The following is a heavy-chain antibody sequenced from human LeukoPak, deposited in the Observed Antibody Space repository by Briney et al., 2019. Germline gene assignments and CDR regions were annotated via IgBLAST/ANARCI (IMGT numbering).Heavy chain of an antibody. CDR1: GFTFSSYG. Sequence: PGGSLRLSCAASGFTFSSYGMHWVRQAPGKGLEWVAVISYDGSNKYYADSVKGRFTISRDNSKNTLYLQMNSLRAEDTAVYYCAKQIQRTGYPPDFDYWGQGTLVTVSS. J-gene: IGHJ4*02. D-gene: IGHD3/OR15-3a*01. CDR3: AKQIQRTGYPPDFDY. V-gene: IGHV3-30*18. CDR2: ISYDGSNK.